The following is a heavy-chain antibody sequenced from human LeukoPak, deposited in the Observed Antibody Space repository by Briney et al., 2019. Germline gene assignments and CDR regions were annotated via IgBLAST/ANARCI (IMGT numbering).Heavy chain of an antibody. Sequence: GGSLRLSCAASGFTFSSFWMNWVRQPPGKGLEWVAHIKLNGGGKDYAGSVKGRFTISRDDAKTSVYLEINSLRAEDTAVYYCARDADGHFDSWGQGTLVTVSS. CDR1: GFTFSSFW. CDR3: ARDADGHFDS. CDR2: IKLNGGGK. D-gene: IGHD5-24*01. V-gene: IGHV3-7*01. J-gene: IGHJ4*02.